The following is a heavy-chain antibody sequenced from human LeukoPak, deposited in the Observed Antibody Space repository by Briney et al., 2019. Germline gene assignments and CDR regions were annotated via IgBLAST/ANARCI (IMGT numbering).Heavy chain of an antibody. V-gene: IGHV3-23*01. CDR2: ISGSGGST. CDR1: GFTFSSYA. CDR3: AKSKYSYDFWSGFY. Sequence: GGSLRLSCAASGFTFSSYAMSWVRQAPGKGLEWVSAISGSGGSTYYADSVKGRFTISRDNSKNTLYLQMNSLRAEDTAVYYCAKSKYSYDFWSGFYWGQGTLVTVSS. D-gene: IGHD3-3*01. J-gene: IGHJ4*02.